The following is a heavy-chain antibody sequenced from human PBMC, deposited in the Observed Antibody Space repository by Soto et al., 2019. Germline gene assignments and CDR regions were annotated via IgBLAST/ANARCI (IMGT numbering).Heavy chain of an antibody. D-gene: IGHD1-26*01. CDR3: ARESSSGNSYFDY. CDR1: GFTVSSSN. Sequence: PGGSLRLSCAASGFTVSSSNMRWVRQAPGKGLEWVSLIYSGGSTCYADSVKGRFTISRDNSKNTLFLQMNSVRADDTAMYYCARESSSGNSYFDYWGRGTQVTVSS. CDR2: IYSGGST. V-gene: IGHV3-66*01. J-gene: IGHJ4*02.